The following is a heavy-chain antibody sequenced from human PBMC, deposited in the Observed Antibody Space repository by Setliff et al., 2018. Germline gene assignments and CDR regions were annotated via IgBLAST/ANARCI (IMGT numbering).Heavy chain of an antibody. CDR3: ARLGGGGNNYFDY. CDR2: IYYSGST. CDR1: GGSISSYY. J-gene: IGHJ4*02. D-gene: IGHD1-26*01. Sequence: SETLSLTCTVSGGSISSYYWSWIRQPPGKGLEWIGYIYYSGSTYYNPPLKSRVTISVDTSKNQFSLKLSSVTAADTAVYYCARLGGGGNNYFDYWGQGTLVTVSS. V-gene: IGHV4-59*06.